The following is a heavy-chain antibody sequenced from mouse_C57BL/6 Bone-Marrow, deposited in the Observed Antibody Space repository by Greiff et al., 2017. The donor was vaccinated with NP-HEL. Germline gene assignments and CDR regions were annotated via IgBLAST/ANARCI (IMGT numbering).Heavy chain of an antibody. D-gene: IGHD2-1*01. J-gene: IGHJ2*01. CDR1: GYTFTSYW. Sequence: QVQLQQPGAELVMPGASVKLSCKASGYTFTSYWMHWVKQRPGQGLEWIGEIDPSDSYTNYNQKFKGKSTLTVDKSSSTAYMQLSSLTSEDSAVYYCARGNYVFDYWGQGTTLTVSS. CDR3: ARGNYVFDY. V-gene: IGHV1-69*01. CDR2: IDPSDSYT.